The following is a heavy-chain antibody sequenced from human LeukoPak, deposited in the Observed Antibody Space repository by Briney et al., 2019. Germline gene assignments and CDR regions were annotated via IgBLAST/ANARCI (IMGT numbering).Heavy chain of an antibody. J-gene: IGHJ4*02. V-gene: IGHV1-2*02. CDR2: INPNSGGT. Sequence: ASMKVSCKASGYTFTAYYMHWVRQAPGQGLEWMGWINPNSGGTNSAQKFQGRVTMTRDTSVSILYMELSSLRSDDTAVYYCARQVGATTGYGYWGQGTLVTVSS. CDR3: ARQVGATTGYGY. D-gene: IGHD1-26*01. CDR1: GYTFTAYY.